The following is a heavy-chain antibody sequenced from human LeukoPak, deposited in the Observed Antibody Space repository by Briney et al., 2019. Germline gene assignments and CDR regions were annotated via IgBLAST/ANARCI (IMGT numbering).Heavy chain of an antibody. V-gene: IGHV3-21*01. CDR1: GFTFSCYS. D-gene: IGHD2-2*01. J-gene: IGHJ4*02. CDR3: ARGYCSSTSCYPYYFDY. Sequence: GGSLRLSCAASGFTFSCYSMNWVRQAPGKGLEWVSSISSSSSYIYYADSVKGRFTISRDNAKDSLYLQMNSLRAEDTAVYYCARGYCSSTSCYPYYFDYWGQGTLVTVSS. CDR2: ISSSSSYI.